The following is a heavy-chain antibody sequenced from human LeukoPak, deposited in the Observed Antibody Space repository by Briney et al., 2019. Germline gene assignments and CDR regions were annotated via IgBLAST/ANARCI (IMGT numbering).Heavy chain of an antibody. CDR1: GGSISSYY. J-gene: IGHJ3*02. Sequence: RTSETLSLTCTVSGGSISSYYWSWIRQPPGKGLEWIGYIYYSGSTNYNPSLKSRVTISVDTSKNQFSLKLSSVTAADTAVYYCARVHHDYGDYVDAFDIWGQGTMVTVSS. CDR2: IYYSGST. CDR3: ARVHHDYGDYVDAFDI. D-gene: IGHD4-17*01. V-gene: IGHV4-59*01.